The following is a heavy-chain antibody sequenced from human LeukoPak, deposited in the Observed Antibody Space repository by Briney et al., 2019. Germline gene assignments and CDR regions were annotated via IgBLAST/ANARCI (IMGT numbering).Heavy chain of an antibody. CDR2: IIPIFGTA. J-gene: IGHJ4*02. CDR1: GGTFSSYA. Sequence: ASVKVSCKASGGTFSSYAISWVRQAPRQGLEWMGGIIPIFGTANYAQKFQGRVTITADESTSTAYMELSSLRSEDTAVYYCARDTYYYDSSGYSKSTGFDYWGQGTLVTVSS. CDR3: ARDTYYYDSSGYSKSTGFDY. V-gene: IGHV1-69*13. D-gene: IGHD3-22*01.